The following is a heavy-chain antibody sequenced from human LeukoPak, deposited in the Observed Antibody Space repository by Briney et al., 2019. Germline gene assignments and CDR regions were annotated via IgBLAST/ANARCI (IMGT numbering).Heavy chain of an antibody. Sequence: ASLKLSCKASGYTFTSHGISWVRQAPGQGLEWMGWISAYNGNTNYAQKLKGRVTMTTDTSTSTVYMELRSLRSDDTAVYFCARDPPARWDFDYWGQGTLVTVSS. CDR3: ARDPPARWDFDY. CDR1: GYTFTSHG. CDR2: ISAYNGNT. D-gene: IGHD1-26*01. V-gene: IGHV1-18*01. J-gene: IGHJ4*02.